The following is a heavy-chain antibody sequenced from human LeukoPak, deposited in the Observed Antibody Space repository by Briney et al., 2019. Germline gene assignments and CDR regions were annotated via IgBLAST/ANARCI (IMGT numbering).Heavy chain of an antibody. Sequence: ASVKVSCKASGYTFTGYYMHWVRQAPGQGLEWMGWINPNRGGTNYAQKFQGRVTMTRDTSISTAYMELSRLRSDDTAVYYCARDPVTGTTNFDYWGQGTLVTVSS. CDR3: ARDPVTGTTNFDY. J-gene: IGHJ4*02. D-gene: IGHD1-20*01. V-gene: IGHV1-2*02. CDR1: GYTFTGYY. CDR2: INPNRGGT.